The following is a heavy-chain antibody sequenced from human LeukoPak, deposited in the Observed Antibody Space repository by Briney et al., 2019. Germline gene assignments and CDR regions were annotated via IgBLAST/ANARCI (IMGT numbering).Heavy chain of an antibody. J-gene: IGHJ4*02. Sequence: PGRSLRLSCAASGFTFSSYGMHWVRQAPGKGLEWVAVISYDGSNTYYADSVKGRFTISRDNSKNTLYLQMNSLRAEDTAVYYCAKEGDISSSWYLSNYFDYWGQGTLVIVSS. V-gene: IGHV3-30*18. D-gene: IGHD6-13*01. CDR2: ISYDGSNT. CDR3: AKEGDISSSWYLSNYFDY. CDR1: GFTFSSYG.